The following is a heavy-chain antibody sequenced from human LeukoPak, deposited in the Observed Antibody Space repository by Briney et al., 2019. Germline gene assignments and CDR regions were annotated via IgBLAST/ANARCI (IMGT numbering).Heavy chain of an antibody. CDR2: ISGSGGST. CDR3: ARGWGSSDY. Sequence: GGSLRLSCAASGFTFSSYAMSWVRQAPGKGLEWVSAISGSGGSTYYADSVKGRFTISRDNAKNSLYLEMHSLRAEDTAVYYCARGWGSSDYWGQGTLVTVSS. CDR1: GFTFSSYA. D-gene: IGHD3-16*01. V-gene: IGHV3-23*01. J-gene: IGHJ4*02.